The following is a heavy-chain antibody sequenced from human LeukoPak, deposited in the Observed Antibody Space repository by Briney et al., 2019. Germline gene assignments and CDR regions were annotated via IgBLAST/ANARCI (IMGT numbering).Heavy chain of an antibody. CDR3: ARDWGRAAAPG. V-gene: IGHV1-2*02. CDR2: INPNSGGT. CDR1: GYTFTGYY. Sequence: GASVTVSCKASGYTFTGYYMHWVRQAPGQGLEWMGWINPNSGGTNYAQKFQARVTMTRDTSISTAYMELSRLTSDDTAVYYCARDWGRAAAPGWGQGTLVTVSS. D-gene: IGHD6-13*01. J-gene: IGHJ3*01.